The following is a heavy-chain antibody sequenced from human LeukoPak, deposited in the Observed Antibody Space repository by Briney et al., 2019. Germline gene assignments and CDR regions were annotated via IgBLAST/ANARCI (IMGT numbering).Heavy chain of an antibody. J-gene: IGHJ4*02. D-gene: IGHD3-22*01. CDR3: ARGRSGFYFDY. CDR2: INTDGSST. Sequence: GGSLRLSCAASGFTFSSYWVHWARQAPGKGLVWVSRINTDGSSTIYADSVKGRFTVSRDNAKNTLYLQMNSLRVEDTAIYYCARGRSGFYFDYWGQGTLVTVSS. V-gene: IGHV3-74*01. CDR1: GFTFSSYW.